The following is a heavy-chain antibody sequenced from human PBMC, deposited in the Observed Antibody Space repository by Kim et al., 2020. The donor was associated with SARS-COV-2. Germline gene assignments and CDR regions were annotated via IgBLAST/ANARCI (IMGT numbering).Heavy chain of an antibody. CDR1: GFTFSSYG. Sequence: GGSLRLSCAASGFTFSSYGMHWVRQAPGKGLEWVAVISYDGSNKYYADSVKGRFTTSRDNSKNTLYLQMNSLRAEDTAVYYCGGSTLSWYYYYGMDVWGQGTTVTVSS. CDR2: ISYDGSNK. CDR3: GGSTLSWYYYYGMDV. J-gene: IGHJ6*02. V-gene: IGHV3-30*03. D-gene: IGHD2-2*01.